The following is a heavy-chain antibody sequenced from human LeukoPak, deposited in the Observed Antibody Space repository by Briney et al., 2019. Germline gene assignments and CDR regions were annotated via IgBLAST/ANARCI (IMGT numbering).Heavy chain of an antibody. V-gene: IGHV4-59*01. CDR2: IYYSGST. CDR1: GGSISSYY. J-gene: IGHJ4*02. D-gene: IGHD6-19*01. CDR3: ARGRLGIAVAGIDY. Sequence: SETLSLTCTVSGGSISSYYWSWIRQPPGKGLEWIGYIYYSGSTNYIPSLKSRVTISVDTSKNQFSLKLSSVTAADTAVYYCARGRLGIAVAGIDYWGQGTLVTVSS.